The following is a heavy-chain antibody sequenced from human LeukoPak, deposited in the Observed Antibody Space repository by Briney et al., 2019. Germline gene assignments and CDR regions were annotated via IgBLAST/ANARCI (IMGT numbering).Heavy chain of an antibody. V-gene: IGHV1-2*02. CDR2: INPKTDGT. D-gene: IGHD3-22*01. Sequence: ASVKVSFKASGYTFTGYYMHWVRQAPGRGLEWMGWINPKTDGTSYGQRFQGRVSMTTDTSIATFYMDLSSLTSDDTAVYYCAPAGYYDSSGSSHDAFDIWGQGTMVTVSS. CDR3: APAGYYDSSGSSHDAFDI. J-gene: IGHJ3*02. CDR1: GYTFTGYY.